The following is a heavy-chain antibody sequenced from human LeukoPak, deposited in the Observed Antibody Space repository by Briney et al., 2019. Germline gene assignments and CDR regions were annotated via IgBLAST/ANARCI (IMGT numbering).Heavy chain of an antibody. D-gene: IGHD3-9*01. V-gene: IGHV1-2*02. CDR2: INPNSGGT. J-gene: IGHJ4*02. Sequence: GASVKVSCKASGYTFTSYYTHWVRQAPGQGLEWMGWINPNSGGTNYAQKFQGRVTMTRDTSISTAYMELSRLRSGDTAVYYCARGVGSLRYFDWLLYPSIDYWGQGTLVTVSS. CDR1: GYTFTSYY. CDR3: ARGVGSLRYFDWLLYPSIDY.